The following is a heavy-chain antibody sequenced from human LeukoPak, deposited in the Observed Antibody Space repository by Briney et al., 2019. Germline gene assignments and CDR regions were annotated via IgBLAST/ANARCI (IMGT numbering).Heavy chain of an antibody. CDR3: AGLVGRYSSGLYYYYFDY. J-gene: IGHJ4*02. D-gene: IGHD3-22*01. CDR2: IYYSGST. V-gene: IGHV4-31*03. Sequence: PSQTLSLTCTVSGGSISSGGYYWSWLRQHPGKGLEWIGYIYYSGSTYYNPSLKSRVTISVDTSKNQFFLNLSSVTAADTAVYYCAGLVGRYSSGLYYYYFDYWGQGTLVTVSS. CDR1: GGSISSGGYY.